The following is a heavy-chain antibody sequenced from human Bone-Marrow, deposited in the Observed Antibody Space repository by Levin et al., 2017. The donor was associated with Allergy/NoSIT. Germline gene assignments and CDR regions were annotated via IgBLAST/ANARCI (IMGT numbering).Heavy chain of an antibody. D-gene: IGHD2-15*01. V-gene: IGHV3-23*01. CDR1: GFTFSTYA. CDR3: AKGRYGSRKTTHPFDF. Sequence: GGSLRLSCAASGFTFSTYAMSWVRQAPGEGLQWVSSISGSGAGTYYADSVKGWFTISRDNPKTRLFLQMNSLRVDDTTVYYCAKGRYGSRKTTHPFDFWGQGTMVTVSS. CDR2: ISGSGAGT. J-gene: IGHJ3*01.